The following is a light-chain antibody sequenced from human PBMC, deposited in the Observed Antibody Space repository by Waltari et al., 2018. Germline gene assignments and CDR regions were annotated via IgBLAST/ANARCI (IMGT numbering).Light chain of an antibody. CDR2: TAS. CDR3: QQIFNTPVT. J-gene: IGKJ3*01. Sequence: DIQMTQPPSSLSPSVGYRGTISCRASQSISNYLNWYQQKPGRAPKLLIYTASTLQSGVPSRFSGSGSGTDFTLTISSLQPEDFATYYCQQIFNTPVTFGPGTKVDIK. CDR1: QSISNY. V-gene: IGKV1-39*01.